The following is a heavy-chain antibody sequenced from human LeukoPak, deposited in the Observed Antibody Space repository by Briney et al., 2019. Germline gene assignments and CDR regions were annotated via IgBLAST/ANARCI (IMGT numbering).Heavy chain of an antibody. CDR3: AKDRGYDILTGPDY. J-gene: IGHJ4*02. D-gene: IGHD3-9*01. V-gene: IGHV3-30*18. CDR2: ISYDGSNK. Sequence: GGSLRLSCAASGFTFSSYGMHWVRQAPGKGLEWVAVISYDGSNKYYADSVKGRFTISRDNSKNTLCLQMNSLRAEDTAVYYCAKDRGYDILTGPDYWGQGTLVTVSS. CDR1: GFTFSSYG.